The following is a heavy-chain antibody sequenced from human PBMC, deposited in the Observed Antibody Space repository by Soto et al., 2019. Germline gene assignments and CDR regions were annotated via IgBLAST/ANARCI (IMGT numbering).Heavy chain of an antibody. CDR3: AKDKRLGFVVRYYYYGIDV. D-gene: IGHD6-25*01. J-gene: IGHJ6*02. CDR2: ISGSGGST. V-gene: IGHV3-23*01. Sequence: EVQLLESGGGLVQPGGSLRLSCAASGFTFSSYAMSWVRQAPGKGLEWVSAISGSGGSTYYADSVKGRFTISRDNSKNTDDLQNNSLRAEDTGVYYCAKDKRLGFVVRYYYYGIDVWGQGTTGTVSS. CDR1: GFTFSSYA.